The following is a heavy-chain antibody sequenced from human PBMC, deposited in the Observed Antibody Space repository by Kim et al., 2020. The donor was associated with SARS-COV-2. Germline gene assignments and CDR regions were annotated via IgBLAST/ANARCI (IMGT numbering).Heavy chain of an antibody. V-gene: IGHV3-7*03. CDR3: VRNIGHEQFDY. D-gene: IGHD3-9*01. Sequence: GGSLRLSCAASGFPFSGYWMNWVRHAPGKGLEWVASLNEDGTEKYYVDSVKGRFSISRDNATNSLFLQMNSLRDDDTAMYYCVRNIGHEQFDYWGQGSMVSVSS. J-gene: IGHJ4*02. CDR2: LNEDGTEK. CDR1: GFPFSGYW.